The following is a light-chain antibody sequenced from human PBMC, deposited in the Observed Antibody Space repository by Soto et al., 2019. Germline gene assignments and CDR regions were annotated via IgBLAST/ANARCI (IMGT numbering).Light chain of an antibody. V-gene: IGKV1-5*03. CDR3: LQHSSYWT. CDR1: QSISSW. CDR2: KAS. J-gene: IGKJ1*01. Sequence: DIQMTQSPSNLSASVGDRVTITCRASQSISSWLAWYQQQPGKVPKLLIYKASRLESGVPTRFSSSGAGKEFTLISSSLQPDDSATYYCLQHSSYWTFGQGTKVEIK.